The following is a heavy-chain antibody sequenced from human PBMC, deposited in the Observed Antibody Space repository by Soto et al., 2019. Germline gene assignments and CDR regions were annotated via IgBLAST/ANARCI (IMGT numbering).Heavy chain of an antibody. CDR2: INHRGRT. CDR1: GGSFSDYY. CDR3: AREVSLSIDY. D-gene: IGHD3-16*02. Sequence: SETLSLTCAVYGGSFSDYYWSWIRQPPGKGLEWIGEINHRGRTNYNPSLKSRVTISVDRAKNQLSLKVNSVTAADTAVYYCAREVSLSIDYWGQGTPVTVSS. J-gene: IGHJ4*02. V-gene: IGHV4-34*01.